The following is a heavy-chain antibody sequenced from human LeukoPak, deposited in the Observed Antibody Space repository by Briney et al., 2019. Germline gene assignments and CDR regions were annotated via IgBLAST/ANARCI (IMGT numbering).Heavy chain of an antibody. D-gene: IGHD2-15*01. Sequence: GGSLRLSCAASGFTFSSYSMNWVRQAPGKGLEWVSSISSSSSYIYYADSVKGRFTISRDNAKNSLYLQMNSLRAEDMAVYYCASHCSGGSCYGVLYYWGQGTLVTVSS. CDR3: ASHCSGGSCYGVLYY. CDR2: ISSSSSYI. CDR1: GFTFSSYS. J-gene: IGHJ4*02. V-gene: IGHV3-21*01.